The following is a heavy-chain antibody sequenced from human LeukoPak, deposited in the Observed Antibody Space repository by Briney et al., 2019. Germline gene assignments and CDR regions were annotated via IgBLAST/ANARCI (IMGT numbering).Heavy chain of an antibody. V-gene: IGHV3-48*01. CDR3: ARDLRF. J-gene: IGHJ4*02. CDR1: GFTFSSYA. CDR2: ISSSSSTI. D-gene: IGHD5/OR15-5a*01. Sequence: PGGSLRLSCAASGFTFSSYAMNWVRQAPGKGLEWVSYISSSSSTIYYADSVKGRFTISRDNAKNSLYLQMNSLRAEDTAVYYCARDLRFGGQGTLVTVSS.